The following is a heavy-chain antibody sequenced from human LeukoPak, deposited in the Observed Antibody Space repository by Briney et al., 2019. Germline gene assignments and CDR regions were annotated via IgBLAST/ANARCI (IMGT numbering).Heavy chain of an antibody. D-gene: IGHD3-3*01. V-gene: IGHV1-8*03. Sequence: ASVKVSCKASAYTFTSYDINWVRQATGQGLEWMGWMNPNSGNTGYAQKCQGRVTITRNTSISTAYMELSSLRSEDTAVYYCARGPFSYYDFWSGYFQQLNYFDYWGQGTLVTVSS. CDR3: ARGPFSYYDFWSGYFQQLNYFDY. CDR1: AYTFTSYD. CDR2: MNPNSGNT. J-gene: IGHJ4*02.